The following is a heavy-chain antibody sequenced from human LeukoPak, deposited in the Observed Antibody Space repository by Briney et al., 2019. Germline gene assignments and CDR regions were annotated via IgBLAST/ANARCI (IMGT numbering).Heavy chain of an antibody. D-gene: IGHD3-22*01. CDR2: ISSSSSTI. CDR3: ARGYYDSSGIDAFDI. J-gene: IGHJ3*02. V-gene: IGHV3-48*01. Sequence: GGPLRLSCAASGFTFSSYSMNWVRQAPGKGLEWVSYISSSSSTIYYADSVKGRFTISRDNAKNSLYLQMNSLRAEDTAVYYCARGYYDSSGIDAFDIWGQGTMVTVSS. CDR1: GFTFSSYS.